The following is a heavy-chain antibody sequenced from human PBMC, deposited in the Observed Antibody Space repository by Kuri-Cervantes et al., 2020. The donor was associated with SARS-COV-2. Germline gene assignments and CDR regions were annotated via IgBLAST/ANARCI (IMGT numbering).Heavy chain of an antibody. V-gene: IGHV4-39*07. J-gene: IGHJ4*02. Sequence: GSLRLSCTVSGGSISSSSYYWGWIRQPPGKGLEWIGSIYYSGSTYYNPSLKSRVTISVDTSKNQFSLKLSSMTAADTAVYYCARGGAYSKSNDYWGQGTLVTVSS. CDR1: GGSISSSSYY. CDR2: IYYSGST. D-gene: IGHD4-11*01. CDR3: ARGGAYSKSNDY.